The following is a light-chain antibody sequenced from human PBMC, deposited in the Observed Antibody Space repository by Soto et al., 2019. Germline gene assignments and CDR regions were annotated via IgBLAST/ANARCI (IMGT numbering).Light chain of an antibody. CDR2: GAS. V-gene: IGKV3-20*01. CDR3: QQYGSSPWT. CDR1: QSVSSSY. J-gene: IGKJ1*01. Sequence: EIVLTQSPGTLSLSPGERATLSCRASQSVSSSYLAWYQQKPGQAPRLLIYGASSRATGIPGRFSGSGSGTDFTLTISRLEPEEFAVYYCQQYGSSPWTFGQGTKLEIK.